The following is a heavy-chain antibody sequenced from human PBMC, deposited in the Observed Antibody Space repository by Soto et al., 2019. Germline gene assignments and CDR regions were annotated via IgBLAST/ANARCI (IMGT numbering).Heavy chain of an antibody. V-gene: IGHV3-30-3*01. CDR2: IPYXRSKR. D-gene: IGHD7-27*01. CDR1: GFTFISYA. J-gene: IGHJ4*02. CDR3: ARSWAHFDY. Sequence: PXXSLRLSCAASGFTFISYAMHWVRQAPGKGRGWGXVIPYXRSKRYYAASXXGRFTTAXXNSKNTVYMPMNSMRAEDTAVYYCARSWAHFDYWGQGTLVTVSS.